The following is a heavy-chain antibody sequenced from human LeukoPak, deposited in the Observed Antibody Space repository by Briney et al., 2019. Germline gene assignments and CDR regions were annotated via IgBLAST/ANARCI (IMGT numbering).Heavy chain of an antibody. Sequence: PSETLSLTCAVYGGSFSGYYWSWIRQPPGKGLEWIGEINHSGSTNYNPSLESRLTISVDTSKNQFSLKLSSVTAADRAVYYCARRYDYGDLKRLTRFDPWGQGTLVTVSS. CDR3: ARRYDYGDLKRLTRFDP. D-gene: IGHD4-17*01. CDR2: INHSGST. CDR1: GGSFSGYY. J-gene: IGHJ5*02. V-gene: IGHV4-34*01.